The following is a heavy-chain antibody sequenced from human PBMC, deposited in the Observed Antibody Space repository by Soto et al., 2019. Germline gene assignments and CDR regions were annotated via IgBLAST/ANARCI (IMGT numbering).Heavy chain of an antibody. CDR2: INPNSGGT. J-gene: IGHJ6*02. D-gene: IGHD3-10*01. V-gene: IGHV1-2*04. CDR3: AREWFGELYPEYGMDV. CDR1: GYTFTCYY. Sequence: GASVQVSCKASGYTFTCYYMHWVRQAPGQGLEWMGWINPNSGGTNYAQKFQGWVTMTRDTSISTAYMELSRLRSDDTAVYYCAREWFGELYPEYGMDVLGQGNTVTVSS.